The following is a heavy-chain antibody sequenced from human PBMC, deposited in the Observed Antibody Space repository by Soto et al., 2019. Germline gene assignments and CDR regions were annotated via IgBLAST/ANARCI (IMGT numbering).Heavy chain of an antibody. CDR1: GGSMSSYY. Sequence: SETLSLTCTVSGGSMSSYYWTWLRQSPGKGLEWIGYISYSGSTYYNPSLKSRVTISADTSKNQFSLRMNSMIAADTAVYYCAGADPDASLGYWGQGTLVTVSS. CDR3: AGADPDASLGY. V-gene: IGHV4-59*01. CDR2: ISYSGST. J-gene: IGHJ4*02.